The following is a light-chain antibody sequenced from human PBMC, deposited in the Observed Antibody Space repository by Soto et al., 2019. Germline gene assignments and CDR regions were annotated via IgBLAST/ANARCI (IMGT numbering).Light chain of an antibody. Sequence: QSVLTQPPSASGTAGQRVTISCSGDSSSIERNTVSWYQQLPGMAHKLLIYLNSRRPSGVPDRFSGSKSGTSASLAISGLQPEDEAEYYCATWDDSLNLLYVFGTGTKVTVL. J-gene: IGLJ1*01. CDR2: LNS. CDR1: SSSIERNT. CDR3: ATWDDSLNLLYV. V-gene: IGLV1-44*01.